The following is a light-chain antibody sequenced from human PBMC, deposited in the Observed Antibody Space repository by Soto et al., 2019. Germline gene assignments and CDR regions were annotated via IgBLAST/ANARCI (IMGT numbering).Light chain of an antibody. V-gene: IGLV8-61*01. J-gene: IGLJ3*02. CDR3: LLYMRPNWV. CDR1: SGSVSTAYY. Sequence: QTVVTQEPSFSVSPGGTVTLTCGLNSGSVSTAYYPSWYQQTPGQAPRTLIYNTNTRSSGVPDRFSGSILGNKAALTITGAQADDECDYYCLLYMRPNWVFGGGTQLTVL. CDR2: NTN.